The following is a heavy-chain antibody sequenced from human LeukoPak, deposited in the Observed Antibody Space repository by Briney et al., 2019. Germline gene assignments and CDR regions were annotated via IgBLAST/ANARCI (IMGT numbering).Heavy chain of an antibody. CDR1: GFTFSDYY. V-gene: IGHV3-11*01. D-gene: IGHD2-2*02. CDR2: ISSSGSTI. CDR3: ARDHCSSTSCYIGY. J-gene: IGHJ4*02. Sequence: GGSLRLSCAASGFTFSDYYMGWIRQAPGKGQEWVSYISSSGSTIYYADSVEGRFTISRDNAKNSLYLQMNSLRAEDTAVYYCARDHCSSTSCYIGYWGQGTLVTVSS.